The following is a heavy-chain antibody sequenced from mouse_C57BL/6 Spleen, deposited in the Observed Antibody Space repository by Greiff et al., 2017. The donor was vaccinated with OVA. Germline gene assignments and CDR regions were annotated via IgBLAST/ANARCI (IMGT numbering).Heavy chain of an antibody. CDR1: GYTFTSYW. V-gene: IGHV1-55*01. Sequence: QVQLQQPGAELVKPGASVKMSCEASGYTFTSYWITWVKQRPGQGLEWIGDIYPGSGSTNYNEKFKSKATLTVDTSSSTAYMQLSSLTSEDSAVYYCARGRFYYYGSSYWYFDVWGTGTTVTVSS. J-gene: IGHJ1*03. CDR3: ARGRFYYYGSSYWYFDV. CDR2: IYPGSGST. D-gene: IGHD1-1*01.